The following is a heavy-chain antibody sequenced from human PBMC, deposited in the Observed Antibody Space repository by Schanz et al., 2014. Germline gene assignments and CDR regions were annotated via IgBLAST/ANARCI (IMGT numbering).Heavy chain of an antibody. J-gene: IGHJ3*02. CDR2: IIPILGIA. V-gene: IGHV1-69*08. Sequence: QVQLVQSGAEVKKPGSSMKVSCKASGGTFNSYTINWVRQAPGQGLEWMGRIIPILGIANYAQKFQGRVTITRDTLASTAYMEVSSLRSEDTAVYYCARDYSYCNGRNCYNTFDIWGQGTMVTVSS. D-gene: IGHD2-15*01. CDR3: ARDYSYCNGRNCYNTFDI. CDR1: GGTFNSYT.